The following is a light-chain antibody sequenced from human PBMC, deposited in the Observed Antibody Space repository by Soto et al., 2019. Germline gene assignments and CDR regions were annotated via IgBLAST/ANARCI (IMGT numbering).Light chain of an antibody. V-gene: IGKV3-15*01. CDR1: QSVSSN. CDR3: QQYNNWPRA. J-gene: IGKJ1*01. Sequence: EIVMTQSPATLSVSPGERATLSCRASQSVSSNLAWYQQKPGQAPRLLIYGASTRATGIPARFSGSGSGTEVTLTISNLQSEDFAVYCCQQYNNWPRAFGQGTKVEIK. CDR2: GAS.